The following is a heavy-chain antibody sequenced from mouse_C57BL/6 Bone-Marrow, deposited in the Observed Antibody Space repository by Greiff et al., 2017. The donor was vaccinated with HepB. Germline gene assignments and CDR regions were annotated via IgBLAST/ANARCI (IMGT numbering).Heavy chain of an antibody. CDR1: GYTFTSYG. Sequence: QVQLKESGAELARPGASVKLSCKASGYTFTSYGISWVKQRTGQGLEWIGEIYPRSGNTYYNEKFKGKATLTADKSSSTAYMELRSLTSEDSAVYFCARWGGYEDYAMDYWGQGTSVTVSS. D-gene: IGHD2-2*01. CDR2: IYPRSGNT. J-gene: IGHJ4*01. V-gene: IGHV1-81*01. CDR3: ARWGGYEDYAMDY.